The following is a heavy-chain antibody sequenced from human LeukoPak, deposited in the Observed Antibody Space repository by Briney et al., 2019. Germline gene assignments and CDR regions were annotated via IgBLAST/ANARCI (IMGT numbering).Heavy chain of an antibody. CDR3: ARDFEDIVVVPAASGNGNWFDP. V-gene: IGHV3-21*01. CDR1: GFTFSSYE. D-gene: IGHD2-2*01. J-gene: IGHJ5*02. Sequence: GGSLRLSCAASGFTFSSYEMNWVRQAPGKGLEWVSSISSSSSYIYYADSVKGRFTISRDNAKNSLYLQMNSLRAEDTAVYYCARDFEDIVVVPAASGNGNWFDPWGQGTLVTVSS. CDR2: ISSSSSYI.